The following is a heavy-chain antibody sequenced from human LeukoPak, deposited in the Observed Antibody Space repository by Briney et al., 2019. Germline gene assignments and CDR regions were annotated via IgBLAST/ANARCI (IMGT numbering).Heavy chain of an antibody. V-gene: IGHV3-23*01. J-gene: IGHJ2*01. CDR1: GFSFSNYW. D-gene: IGHD6-6*01. Sequence: GGSLRLSCAASGFSFSNYWMSWVRQAPGKGLEWVSAISGSGGSTYYADSVKGRFTISRDNSKNTLYLQMNSLRAEDTAVYYCAKDQRFIAARPEYFDLWGRGTLVTVSS. CDR3: AKDQRFIAARPEYFDL. CDR2: ISGSGGST.